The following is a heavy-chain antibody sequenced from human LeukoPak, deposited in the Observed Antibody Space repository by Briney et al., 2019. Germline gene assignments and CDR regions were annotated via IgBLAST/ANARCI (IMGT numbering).Heavy chain of an antibody. Sequence: GGSLRLSCAASGFTFSESWMNWLRQAPGKGLEWVGRVKRKTDGETTDYPAPVKGRFTISSDDSKTTLYLQMNSLKTEDTAVYYCTTRVVTTNDYWGQGTLVTVSS. CDR3: TTRVVTTNDY. CDR1: GFTFSESW. D-gene: IGHD2-21*02. V-gene: IGHV3-15*01. J-gene: IGHJ4*02. CDR2: VKRKTDGETT.